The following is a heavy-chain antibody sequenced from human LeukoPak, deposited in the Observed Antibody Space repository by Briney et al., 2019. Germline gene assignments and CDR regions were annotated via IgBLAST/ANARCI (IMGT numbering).Heavy chain of an antibody. CDR2: IYYSGST. V-gene: IGHV4-39*07. Sequence: SSETLSLTCTVSGGSISSSSYYWGWIRQPPGKGLEWIGSIYYSGSTYYNPSLKSRVTISVDTSKNQFSLKLSSVTAADTAVYYCARDRLQLHSWGQGTLVTVSS. D-gene: IGHD5-24*01. J-gene: IGHJ4*02. CDR1: GGSISSSSYY. CDR3: ARDRLQLHS.